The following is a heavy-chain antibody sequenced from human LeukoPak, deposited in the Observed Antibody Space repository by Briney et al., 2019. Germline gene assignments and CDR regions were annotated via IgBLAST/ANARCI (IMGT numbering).Heavy chain of an antibody. Sequence: SETLSLTCTVSGGSISIYYWNWIRQPAGKGLEWIGRIFTSGITNYNPSLKSRVTMSADTSKNQFSLNLSSVIAADTAIYYRARETSGTYYNPLGYMDVWGKGTTVTVSS. CDR3: ARETSGTYYNPLGYMDV. CDR1: GGSISIYY. J-gene: IGHJ6*03. CDR2: IFTSGIT. V-gene: IGHV4-4*07. D-gene: IGHD3-10*01.